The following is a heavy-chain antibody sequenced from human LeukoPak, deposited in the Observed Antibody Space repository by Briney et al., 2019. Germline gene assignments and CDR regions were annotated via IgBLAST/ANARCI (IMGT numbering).Heavy chain of an antibody. CDR3: ASGRGLDV. J-gene: IGHJ6*02. V-gene: IGHV3-7*03. CDR1: GFTFSSYW. CDR2: INHNGNVN. Sequence: GGSLRLSCAASGFTFSSYWMNWARQAPGKGLEWVASINHNGNVNYYVDSVKGRFTISSDNAKNSLYLQMSNLRAEDPAVYFCASGRGLDVLGQGATVTVSS.